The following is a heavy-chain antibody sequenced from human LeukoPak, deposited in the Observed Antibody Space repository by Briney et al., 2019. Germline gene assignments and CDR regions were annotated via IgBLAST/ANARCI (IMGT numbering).Heavy chain of an antibody. CDR2: ISSSSSYI. D-gene: IGHD3-10*01. J-gene: IGHJ6*02. CDR1: GFTFSSYG. CDR3: AVASMVTGDGMDV. Sequence: KAGGSLRLSCAASGFTFSSYGMNWVRQAPGKGLEWVSSISSSSSYIYYADSVKGRFAISRDNAKNSLYLQMNSLRAEDTAVYYCAVASMVTGDGMDVWGQGTTVTVSS. V-gene: IGHV3-21*01.